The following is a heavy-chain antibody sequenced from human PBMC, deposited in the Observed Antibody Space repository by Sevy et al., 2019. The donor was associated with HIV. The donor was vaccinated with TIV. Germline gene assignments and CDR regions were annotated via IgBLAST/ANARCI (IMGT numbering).Heavy chain of an antibody. Sequence: GGSLRLSCAASGFTFSSYWKSWVRQAPGKGLEWVATMKQDGSEKYYVDSVKGRFTISRDNAKHSLYLQMNSLRAEDTAVYYCVREGLGGFSYSLDCWGQGTLVTVSS. V-gene: IGHV3-7*01. J-gene: IGHJ4*02. CDR1: GFTFSSYW. D-gene: IGHD5-18*01. CDR2: MKQDGSEK. CDR3: VREGLGGFSYSLDC.